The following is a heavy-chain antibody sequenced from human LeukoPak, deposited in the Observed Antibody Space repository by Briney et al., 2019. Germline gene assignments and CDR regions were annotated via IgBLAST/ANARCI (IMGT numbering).Heavy chain of an antibody. CDR3: ARAQMGAPTDC. Sequence: GGSLRLSCAASGFTLSNYAMYWVRQAPGKGLVWVSRFTSDGSSTIYADSVKGRFTVSRDIAKNTLYLQINSLRAEDTAVYYCARAQMGAPTDCWGQGTLVTVSS. D-gene: IGHD1-26*01. V-gene: IGHV3-74*01. CDR1: GFTLSNYA. CDR2: FTSDGSST. J-gene: IGHJ4*02.